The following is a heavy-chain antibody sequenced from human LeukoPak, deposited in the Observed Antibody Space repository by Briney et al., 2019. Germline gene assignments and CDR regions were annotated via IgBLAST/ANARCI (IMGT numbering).Heavy chain of an antibody. CDR3: ATRGGSSWYSLVRYYYYMDV. Sequence: SETLSLTCGVYGGSFSDYYWGWIRQPPGKGLEWIGSIYYSGSTYYNPSLKSRVTISVDTSKDQFSLKLSSVTAADTAVYYCATRGGSSWYSLVRYYYYMDVWGKGTTVTVSS. CDR1: GGSFSDYY. V-gene: IGHV4-34*01. J-gene: IGHJ6*03. CDR2: IYYSGST. D-gene: IGHD6-13*01.